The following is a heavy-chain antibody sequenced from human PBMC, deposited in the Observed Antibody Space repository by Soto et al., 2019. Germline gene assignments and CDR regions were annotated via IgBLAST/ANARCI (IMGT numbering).Heavy chain of an antibody. CDR1: GGSFSDSY. CDR2: INRSGST. Sequence: QVQLQQWGAGLLKPSETLSLTCGVFGGSFSDSYWNWIRQPPGKGLEWIGEINRSGSTNYNPSLDIHVTISVSTSKDQFSLKLRSVTAPATAVYYCARRGLFSPEYCQHWVQGTLVTVSS. CDR3: ARRGLFSPEYCQH. V-gene: IGHV4-34*01. J-gene: IGHJ1*01. D-gene: IGHD3-10*01.